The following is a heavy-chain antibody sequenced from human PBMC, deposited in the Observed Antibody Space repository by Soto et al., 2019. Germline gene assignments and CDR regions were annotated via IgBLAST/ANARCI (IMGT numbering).Heavy chain of an antibody. J-gene: IGHJ4*02. CDR1: GFTFSIYA. D-gene: IGHD3-22*01. V-gene: IGHV3-23*01. CDR2: ISGNGGT. CDR3: AKDAPGSGWLSDY. Sequence: RRLSCAASGFTFSIYAMSWVRQVPGKGLEWVSTISGNGGTSYADFVRGRFTISRDNSKSTLYLQMNSLRVDDTAMYYCAKDAPGSGWLSDYWGQGTLVTVSS.